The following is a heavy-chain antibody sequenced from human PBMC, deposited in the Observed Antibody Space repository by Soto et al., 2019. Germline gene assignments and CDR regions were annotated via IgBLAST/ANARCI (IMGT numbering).Heavy chain of an antibody. V-gene: IGHV3-7*01. J-gene: IGHJ4*02. CDR1: GFTFSSYW. D-gene: IGHD3-3*01. CDR3: AREGGYYFDY. CDR2: IKQDGSEE. Sequence: EVQLVESGGGLVQPGGSLRLSCTASGFTFSSYWMSWVRQAPGKGLEWVATIKQDGSEEYCVDSVKGRFTISRDNAKNSLYVQMNSRRAEDTAVYYCAREGGYYFDYWGQGTLVTVSS.